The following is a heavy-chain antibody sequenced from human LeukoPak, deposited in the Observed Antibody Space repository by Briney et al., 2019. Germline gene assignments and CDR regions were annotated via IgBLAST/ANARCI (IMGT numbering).Heavy chain of an antibody. CDR2: ITFDGSST. CDR1: GFTFSNYW. V-gene: IGHV3-74*01. CDR3: ARVLLGSWDWFDP. D-gene: IGHD3-10*01. Sequence: PGGSLRLSCAASGFTFSNYWMYWVRQAPGKGLVWVSGITFDGSSTNYADSAKGRFTISRDNAKNTLYLQMNSLRAEDTAVYYCARVLLGSWDWFDPWGQGTLVTVSS. J-gene: IGHJ5*02.